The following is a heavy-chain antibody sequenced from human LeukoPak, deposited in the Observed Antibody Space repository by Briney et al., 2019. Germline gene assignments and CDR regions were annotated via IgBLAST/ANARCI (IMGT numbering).Heavy chain of an antibody. V-gene: IGHV4-39*07. CDR3: AGRYYYDSSGYYDHAPFDY. CDR1: GGSISSSSYY. CDR2: IYYSRST. Sequence: PSETLSLTCTVSGGSISSSSYYWGWIRQPPGKGLEWIASIYYSRSTYYNPSLKSRVTISVDTSKNQFSLKLSSVTAADTAVYYCAGRYYYDSSGYYDHAPFDYWGQGTLVTVSS. J-gene: IGHJ4*02. D-gene: IGHD3-22*01.